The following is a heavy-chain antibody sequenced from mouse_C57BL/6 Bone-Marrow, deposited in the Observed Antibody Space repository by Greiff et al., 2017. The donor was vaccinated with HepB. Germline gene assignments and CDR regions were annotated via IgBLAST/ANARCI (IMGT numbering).Heavy chain of an antibody. J-gene: IGHJ1*03. CDR2: IYPYNGVS. CDR1: GYSFTGYY. CDR3: ARVYGSSHWYFDV. Sequence: EVKLMESGPELVKPGASVKISCKASGYSFTGYYMHWVKQSHGNILDWIGYIYPYNGVSSYNQKFKGKATLTVDKSSSTAYMELRSLTSEDSAVYYCARVYGSSHWYFDVWGTGTTVTVSS. V-gene: IGHV1-31*01. D-gene: IGHD1-1*01.